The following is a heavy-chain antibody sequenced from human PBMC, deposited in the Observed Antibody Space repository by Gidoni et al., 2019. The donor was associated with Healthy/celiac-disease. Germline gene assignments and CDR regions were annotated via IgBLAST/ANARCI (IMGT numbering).Heavy chain of an antibody. D-gene: IGHD3-10*01. Sequence: QLQLQESGPGLVKPSETLSLTCTVSGGSISSSSYYWGWIRQPPGKGLEWIGSIYYSGSTYYNPSLKSRVTISVDTSKNQFSLKLRSVTAADTAVYYCARRIYYGSGSYYGGWFDPWGQGTLVTVSS. J-gene: IGHJ5*02. CDR2: IYYSGST. V-gene: IGHV4-39*01. CDR3: ARRIYYGSGSYYGGWFDP. CDR1: GGSISSSSYY.